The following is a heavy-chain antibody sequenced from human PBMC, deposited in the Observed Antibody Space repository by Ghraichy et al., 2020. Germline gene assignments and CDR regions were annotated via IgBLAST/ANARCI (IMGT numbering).Heavy chain of an antibody. D-gene: IGHD5-24*01. CDR3: AADYANPVATTHFHWYFDL. CDR1: GFTFTSSA. Sequence: SVKVSCKASGFTFTSSAVQWVRQARGQRLEWIGWIVVGSGNTNYAQKFQERVTITRDMSTSTAYMELSSLRSEDTAVYYCAADYANPVATTHFHWYFDLWGRGTLVTVSS. J-gene: IGHJ2*01. V-gene: IGHV1-58*01. CDR2: IVVGSGNT.